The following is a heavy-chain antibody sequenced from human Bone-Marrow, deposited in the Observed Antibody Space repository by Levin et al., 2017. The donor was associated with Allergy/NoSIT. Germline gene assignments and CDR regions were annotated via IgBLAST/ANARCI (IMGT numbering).Heavy chain of an antibody. Sequence: GESLKISCAASGITFSSYSFNWVRQAPGKGLEWVSSISPDSTYIVYADSVKGRFTISRDNTKNFLYLQMNSLRVEDTAVYYCGRDEYSKFAPPWEWWGQGTLVTVSS. CDR1: GITFSSYS. CDR3: GRDEYSKFAPPWEW. CDR2: ISPDSTYI. J-gene: IGHJ4*02. D-gene: IGHD5-18*01. V-gene: IGHV3-21*01.